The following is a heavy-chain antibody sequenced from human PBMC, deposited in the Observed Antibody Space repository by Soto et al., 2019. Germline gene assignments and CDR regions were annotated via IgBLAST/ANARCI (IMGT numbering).Heavy chain of an antibody. CDR3: ARDFYDILTGYFYFDY. J-gene: IGHJ4*02. CDR1: GFTVSSNY. Sequence: GGSLRLSCAASGFTVSSNYMSWVRQAPGKGLEWVSVIYSGGSTYYVDSVKGRFTISRDNSKNTLYLQMNSLRAEDTAVYYCARDFYDILTGYFYFDYWGQGTLVTVSS. CDR2: IYSGGST. V-gene: IGHV3-66*01. D-gene: IGHD3-9*01.